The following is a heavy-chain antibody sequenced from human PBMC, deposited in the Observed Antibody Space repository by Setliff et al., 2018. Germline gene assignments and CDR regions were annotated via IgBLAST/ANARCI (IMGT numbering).Heavy chain of an antibody. V-gene: IGHV4-4*08. J-gene: IGHJ4*02. CDR3: ARGDSSGNNYPVLDY. CDR1: GDSINPYY. D-gene: IGHD5-18*01. CDR2: IYSSGST. Sequence: SETLSLTCSVSGDSINPYYWSWIRQPPGKGLEWIGYIYSSGSTKYNPSLRSRVTISVDTSKNQFSLRLSSVTAADTAVYYCARGDSSGNNYPVLDYWGQGTLVTVSS.